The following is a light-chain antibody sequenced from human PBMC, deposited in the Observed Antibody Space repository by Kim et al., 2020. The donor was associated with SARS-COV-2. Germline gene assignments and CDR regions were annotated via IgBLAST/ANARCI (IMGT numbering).Light chain of an antibody. V-gene: IGLV1-44*01. CDR2: NTH. Sequence: QSVLPQPPSVSGASGQRVTISCSGSSSNIGSQTVTWYQVFPGAAPKLLIYNTHERPPGVPARFSGSKSGTSASLAISGLLSEDEADYYCATWEDSLNGWVFGGGTQLTVL. J-gene: IGLJ3*02. CDR1: SSNIGSQT. CDR3: ATWEDSLNGWV.